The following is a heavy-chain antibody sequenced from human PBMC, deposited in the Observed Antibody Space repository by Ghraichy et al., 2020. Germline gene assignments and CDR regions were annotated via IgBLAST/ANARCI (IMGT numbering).Heavy chain of an antibody. CDR3: VKRSSYPKYFQH. Sequence: GESLNISCAASGFTFSDYGMSWVRQAPGKGLEWVACISAAGTIYYADSVKGRFSISRDNSKNTVYLQMISLRAEDTAMYYCVKRSSYPKYFQHWGQGALVTVSS. J-gene: IGHJ1*01. V-gene: IGHV3-23*01. CDR1: GFTFSDYG. CDR2: ISAAGTI.